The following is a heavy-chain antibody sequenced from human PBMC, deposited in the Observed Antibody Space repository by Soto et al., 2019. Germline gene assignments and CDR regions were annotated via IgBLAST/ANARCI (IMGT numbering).Heavy chain of an antibody. CDR1: GYTFTGYY. V-gene: IGHV1-2*04. CDR3: ARDSGTTNHLPLNWFDP. Sequence: ASVKVSCKASGYTFTGYYMHWVRQAPGQGLEWMGWINPNSGGTNYAQKFQGWVTMTRDTSISTAYMELSRLRSDDTAVYYCARDSGTTNHLPLNWFDPWGQGTLVTVSS. CDR2: INPNSGGT. J-gene: IGHJ5*02. D-gene: IGHD1-7*01.